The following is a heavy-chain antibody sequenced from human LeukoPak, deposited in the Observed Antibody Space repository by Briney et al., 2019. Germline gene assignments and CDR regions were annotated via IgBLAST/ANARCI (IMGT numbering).Heavy chain of an antibody. V-gene: IGHV3-23*01. Sequence: GGSLRLSCAASAFTFTNYAMSWVRQAPGKGLEWVSSISASGTTTYFADSVKGRFTLSRDNSKNTLYLQITSLRAEDTAVYYCVAYYGSGRSAHWGQGTLVTVSS. CDR1: AFTFTNYA. CDR2: ISASGTTT. CDR3: VAYYGSGRSAH. J-gene: IGHJ4*02. D-gene: IGHD3-10*01.